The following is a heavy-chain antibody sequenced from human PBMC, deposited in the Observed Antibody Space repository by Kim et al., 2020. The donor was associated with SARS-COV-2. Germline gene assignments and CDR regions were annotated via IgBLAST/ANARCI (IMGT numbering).Heavy chain of an antibody. CDR1: GYTFTSYA. V-gene: IGHV1-3*01. Sequence: ASVKVSCKASGYTFTSYAMHWVRQAPGHRLEWMGWINAGNGNTKYSQKFQGRVTITRDTSASTAYMELSSLRSEDTAVYYCARGPGSGWYWIFDYWGQGTLVTVSS. CDR2: INAGNGNT. D-gene: IGHD6-19*01. J-gene: IGHJ4*02. CDR3: ARGPGSGWYWIFDY.